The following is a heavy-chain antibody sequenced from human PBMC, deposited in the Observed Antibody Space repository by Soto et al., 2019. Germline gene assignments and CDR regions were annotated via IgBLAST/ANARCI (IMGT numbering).Heavy chain of an antibody. J-gene: IGHJ4*02. Sequence: QVHLVQSGAEVKKPGASVKVSCKASGYTFTSYGITWVRQAPEQGLEWMGWISAHNGNTDYAQKLQGRVIVTRDTSTSTAYMELRSLRSVDTAVYYCARGRYGDYWGQGVLVTVSS. V-gene: IGHV1-18*01. CDR1: GYTFTSYG. D-gene: IGHD1-1*01. CDR3: ARGRYGDY. CDR2: ISAHNGNT.